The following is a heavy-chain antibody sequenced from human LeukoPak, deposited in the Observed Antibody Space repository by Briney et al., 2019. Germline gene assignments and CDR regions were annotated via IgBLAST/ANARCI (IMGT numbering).Heavy chain of an antibody. V-gene: IGHV4-34*01. Sequence: PSETLSLTCAVYGGSFSGYYWSWIRQPPGKGLEWIGEINHSGSTNYNPSFKSRVTISVDTSKNQFSLKLSSVTAADTAVYYCARGTPLYCSGGSCYQGVYYYYGMDVWGQGTTVTVSS. CDR1: GGSFSGYY. CDR3: ARGTPLYCSGGSCYQGVYYYYGMDV. J-gene: IGHJ6*02. CDR2: INHSGST. D-gene: IGHD2-15*01.